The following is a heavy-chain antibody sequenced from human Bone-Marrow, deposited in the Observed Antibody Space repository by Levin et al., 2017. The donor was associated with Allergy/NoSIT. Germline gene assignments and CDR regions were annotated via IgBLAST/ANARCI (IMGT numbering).Heavy chain of an antibody. Sequence: GESLKISCKVSGYTLTELSMHWVRQAPGKGLEWMGGFDPEDGETIYAQKFQGRVTMTEDTSTDTAYMELSSLKSEDTAVYYCTTDYMSYDDSSEGYYFDYWGQGTLVTVSS. CDR3: TTDYMSYDDSSEGYYFDY. CDR2: FDPEDGET. CDR1: GYTLTELS. J-gene: IGHJ4*02. V-gene: IGHV1-24*01. D-gene: IGHD3-22*01.